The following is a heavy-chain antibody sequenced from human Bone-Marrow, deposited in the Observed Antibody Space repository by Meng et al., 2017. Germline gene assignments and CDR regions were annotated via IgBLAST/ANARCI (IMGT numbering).Heavy chain of an antibody. CDR1: GDSVSSHSAA. Sequence: QIQLQQSAPGPVKPWQTLSPPCAIPGDSVSSHSAALNWLRQSPSRGLEWLGRTNYRSKWYNDYAVSVKSRITINPDTSKNQFSLQLNSVTPEDTAVYYCARQEGAFDYWGQGTLVTVSS. J-gene: IGHJ4*02. CDR2: TNYRSKWYN. D-gene: IGHD3-16*01. CDR3: ARQEGAFDY. V-gene: IGHV6-1*01.